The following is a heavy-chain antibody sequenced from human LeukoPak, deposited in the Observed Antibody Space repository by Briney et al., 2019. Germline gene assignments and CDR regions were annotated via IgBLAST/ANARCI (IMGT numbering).Heavy chain of an antibody. CDR1: GGSFSTYY. Sequence: PSETLSLTCSVSGGSFSTYYWTWIRQPPGKGLEYIGYVYYTGSTNYNPSLQSRAAISIDTSKNQFSLKLRSVTAADTAVYFCARIDGDLLDSWGQGTLVAISS. V-gene: IGHV4-59*08. D-gene: IGHD4-17*01. CDR3: ARIDGDLLDS. CDR2: VYYTGST. J-gene: IGHJ4*02.